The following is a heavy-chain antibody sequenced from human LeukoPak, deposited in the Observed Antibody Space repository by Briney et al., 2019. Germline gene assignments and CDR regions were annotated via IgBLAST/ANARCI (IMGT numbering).Heavy chain of an antibody. CDR1: GGSVSSGSYY. V-gene: IGHV4-61*01. D-gene: IGHD3-9*01. Sequence: SETLSLTCTVSGGSVSSGSYYWSWIRQPPGKGLEWRRYIYYSGSTNYKPSLKRRVTISVDASKNQFSLKLSTVTGADTAVYYRARVGGAPYYDILTGFAYWGQGTLVTASS. CDR2: IYYSGST. J-gene: IGHJ4*02. CDR3: ARVGGAPYYDILTGFAY.